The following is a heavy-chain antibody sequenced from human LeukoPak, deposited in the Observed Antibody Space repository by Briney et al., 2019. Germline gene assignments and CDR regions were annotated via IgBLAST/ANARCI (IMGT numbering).Heavy chain of an antibody. Sequence: SGTLSLTCTVSGGSISSYYWSWIRQPPGKGLEWIGYIYYSGSTNYNPSLKSRVTISVDTSKNQFSLKLSSVTAADTAVYYCARLTHVPYYFDYWGQGTLVTVSS. CDR2: IYYSGST. CDR1: GGSISSYY. V-gene: IGHV4-59*08. CDR3: ARLTHVPYYFDY. J-gene: IGHJ4*02. D-gene: IGHD3-9*01.